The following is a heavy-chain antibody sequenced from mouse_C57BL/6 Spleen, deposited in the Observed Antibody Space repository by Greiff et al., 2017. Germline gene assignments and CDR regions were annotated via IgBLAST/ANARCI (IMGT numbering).Heavy chain of an antibody. V-gene: IGHV1-53*01. CDR2: INPSNGGT. Sequence: VQLQQPGTELVKPGASVKLSCKASGYTFTSYWMHWVKQRPGQGLEWIGNINPSNGGTNYNEKFKSKATLTVDKSSSTAYMQLSSLTSEDSAVYYCARGIYDGYRYFDVWGTGTTVTVSS. D-gene: IGHD2-3*01. J-gene: IGHJ1*03. CDR3: ARGIYDGYRYFDV. CDR1: GYTFTSYW.